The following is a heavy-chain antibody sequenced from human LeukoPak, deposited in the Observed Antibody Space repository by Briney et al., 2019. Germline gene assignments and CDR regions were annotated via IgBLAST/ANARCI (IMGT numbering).Heavy chain of an antibody. CDR1: GYTFTGHY. V-gene: IGHV1-2*02. D-gene: IGHD3-22*01. J-gene: IGHJ4*02. CDR3: ARALRYDDSSGYYAY. Sequence: ASVKVSCKASGYTFTGHYMHWVRQAPGQGPEWMGWINPKSGVTSYAQTLQGRVTMTRDTSISTVYMELSRLTTDDTAVYFCARALRYDDSSGYYAYWGQGTLVTVSS. CDR2: INPKSGVT.